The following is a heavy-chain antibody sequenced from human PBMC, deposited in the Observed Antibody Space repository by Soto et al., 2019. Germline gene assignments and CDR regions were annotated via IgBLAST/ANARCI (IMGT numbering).Heavy chain of an antibody. CDR2: IIPIFGAS. CDR1: GGTFSSYA. V-gene: IGHV1-69*13. D-gene: IGHD6-6*01. Sequence: SVKFSCKASGGTFSSYAISWVRQAPGQVRECRGGIIPIFGASNYXXKFQGRVXXTSDESTSTAXMELSXVRSEETAVYYCARDSSSSDFGYWGQGTLVTVSS. J-gene: IGHJ4*02. CDR3: ARDSSSSDFGY.